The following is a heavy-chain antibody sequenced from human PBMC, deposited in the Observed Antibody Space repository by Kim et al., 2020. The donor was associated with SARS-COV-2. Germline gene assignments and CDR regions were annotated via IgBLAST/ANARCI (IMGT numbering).Heavy chain of an antibody. CDR1: GGSISSYY. D-gene: IGHD4-17*01. J-gene: IGHJ4*02. Sequence: SETLSLTCTVSGGSISSYYWSWIRQPPGKGLEWIGYIYYSGSTNYNPSLKSRVTISVDTSKNQFSLKLSSVTAADPAVYYCARRLPHGDYDYRGQGTLAT. V-gene: IGHV4-59*13. CDR3: ARRLPHGDYDY. CDR2: IYYSGST.